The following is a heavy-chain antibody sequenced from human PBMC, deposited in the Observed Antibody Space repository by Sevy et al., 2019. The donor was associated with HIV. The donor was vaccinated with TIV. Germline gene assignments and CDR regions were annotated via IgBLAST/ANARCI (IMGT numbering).Heavy chain of an antibody. Sequence: GGSLRLSCAASGFTFSNAWMSWVRQAPGKGLEWVGRIKSKTDGGTTDYAAPVKGRFTISRDDSKNTLYLQMNSLKTEDTAVYYCTSDVITMVRAPGYWGQGTLVTVSS. D-gene: IGHD3-10*01. CDR2: IKSKTDGGTT. CDR1: GFTFSNAW. CDR3: TSDVITMVRAPGY. V-gene: IGHV3-15*01. J-gene: IGHJ4*02.